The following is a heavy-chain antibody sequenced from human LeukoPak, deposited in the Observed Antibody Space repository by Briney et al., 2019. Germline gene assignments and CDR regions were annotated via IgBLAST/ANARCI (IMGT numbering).Heavy chain of an antibody. CDR2: ISGSGGST. D-gene: IGHD4-17*01. CDR1: GFTFSDYA. Sequence: GGSLRLSCAASGFTFSDYAMSWVRQAPGKGLEWVSIISGSGGSTYYADSVKGRFTSSRDDSENTLYLQMNSLRAEDMALYYCAKDGGGGDYWYYYYMDVWGKGTTVTVSS. J-gene: IGHJ6*03. V-gene: IGHV3-23*01. CDR3: AKDGGGGDYWYYYYMDV.